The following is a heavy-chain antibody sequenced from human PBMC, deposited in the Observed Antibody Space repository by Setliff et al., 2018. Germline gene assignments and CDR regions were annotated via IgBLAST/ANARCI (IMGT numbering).Heavy chain of an antibody. J-gene: IGHJ6*03. V-gene: IGHV4-39*01. CDR3: ARLSGDYYYYYYMDV. Sequence: SETLSLTCTVSGGSISSGSYYWGWIRQPPRKGLEWIGSIHYSGSTYYNPSLKSRVTISVDTSKNQFSLKLDSVIVADTAVYYCARLSGDYYYYYYMDVWGKGTTVTVSS. CDR1: GGSISSGSYY. D-gene: IGHD7-27*01. CDR2: IHYSGST.